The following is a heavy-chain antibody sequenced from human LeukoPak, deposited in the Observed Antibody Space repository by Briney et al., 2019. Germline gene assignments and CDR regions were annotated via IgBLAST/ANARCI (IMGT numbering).Heavy chain of an antibody. J-gene: IGHJ5*02. CDR3: VREHSKVFDP. CDR2: ITTAGDT. V-gene: IGHV3-13*01. CDR1: GFTFSDYD. Sequence: PGGSLRLSCAASGFTFSDYDMHWVRQATGKGLEWVSGITTAGDTSYPGSVKGRFIISRENAKNSLYLQMNSLRAEDTAVYYCVREHSKVFDPWGQGTLVTVSS.